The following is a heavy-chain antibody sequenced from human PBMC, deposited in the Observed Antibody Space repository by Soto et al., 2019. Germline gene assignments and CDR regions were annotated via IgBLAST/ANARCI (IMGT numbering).Heavy chain of an antibody. CDR1: GVSLSTSGVG. D-gene: IGHD3-10*01. CDR2: IYWDNDK. J-gene: IGHJ1*01. V-gene: IGHV2-5*02. Sequence: GSGPTLVNPTQTLTLTCIFSGVSLSTSGVGMGWIRQTPGKALEWLALIYWDNDKRYSPSLKSRLTITKDTSKNQAVLRMTNMDPVDTGTYYCAHRFAAGSGFYFQHWGQGTLVTVSS. CDR3: AHRFAAGSGFYFQH.